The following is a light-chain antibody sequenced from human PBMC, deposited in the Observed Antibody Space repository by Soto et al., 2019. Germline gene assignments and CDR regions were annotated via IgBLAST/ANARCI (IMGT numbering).Light chain of an antibody. Sequence: QSALTQPASVSGSPGQSITFSCTGNSSDVGSSNLVSWYQQHPGKAPKLLLYEVSKRPSGVSNRFSGIKSGNTASLTISGLQTEDDADYYCCSYAGSSTHVFGTGTKLTVL. J-gene: IGLJ1*01. CDR1: SSDVGSSNL. V-gene: IGLV2-23*02. CDR2: EVS. CDR3: CSYAGSSTHV.